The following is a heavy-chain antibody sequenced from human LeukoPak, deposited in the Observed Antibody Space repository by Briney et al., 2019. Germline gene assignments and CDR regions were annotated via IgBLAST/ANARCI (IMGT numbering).Heavy chain of an antibody. CDR1: GFTFSNYA. CDR2: ISGRGGNT. Sequence: PGGSLRLSCAASGFTFSNYAMSWVRQAPRKGLEWVSGISGRGGNTYYADSVKGRFTISRDNSDNTLYLQMISLRADDTAVYYCAKDAVGTTFGYYFDYWGQGTLVTVSS. V-gene: IGHV3-23*01. CDR3: AKDAVGTTFGYYFDY. D-gene: IGHD1-26*01. J-gene: IGHJ4*02.